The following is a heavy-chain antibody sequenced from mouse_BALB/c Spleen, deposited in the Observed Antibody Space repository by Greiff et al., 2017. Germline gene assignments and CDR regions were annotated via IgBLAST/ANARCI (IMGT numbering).Heavy chain of an antibody. J-gene: IGHJ4*01. CDR1: GDSITSGY. Sequence: EVQRVESGPSLVKPSQTLSLTCSVTGDSITSGYWNWIRKFPGNKLEYMGYISYSGSTYYNPSLKSRISITRDTSKNQYYLQLNSVTTEDTATYYCARGVYDGYYYYAMDYWGQGTSVTVSS. CDR3: ARGVYDGYYYYAMDY. V-gene: IGHV3-8*02. D-gene: IGHD2-3*01. CDR2: ISYSGST.